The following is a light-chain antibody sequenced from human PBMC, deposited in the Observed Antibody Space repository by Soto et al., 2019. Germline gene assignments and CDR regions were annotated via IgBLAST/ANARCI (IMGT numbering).Light chain of an antibody. CDR2: SKS. V-gene: IGKV1-17*01. CDR1: QGIGND. Sequence: DIQLTQSPSSLSASVGDRVTITCRASQGIGNDLGWYQQKPGKDPKRLIYSKSSLQSGVPSRFSGSGSGTEFTLTISSLQPDDFATYYCQQYNSYSTFGQGTKVDIK. J-gene: IGKJ1*01. CDR3: QQYNSYST.